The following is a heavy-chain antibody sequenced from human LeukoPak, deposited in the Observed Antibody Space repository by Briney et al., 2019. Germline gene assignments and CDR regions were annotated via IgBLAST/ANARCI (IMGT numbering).Heavy chain of an antibody. CDR1: GVSIRSSYYY. V-gene: IGHV4-39*01. CDR2: IYDSGST. CDR3: ARHSGDFWGGSDAFDI. Sequence: KASETLSLTCTVSGVSIRSSYYYWGWIRQPPGKGLEWIGSIYDSGSTYYNPSLKSRVTISVNTSKNQFSLKLSSVTAADTAVYYCARHSGDFWGGSDAFDIWGQGTMVTVSS. D-gene: IGHD3-3*01. J-gene: IGHJ3*02.